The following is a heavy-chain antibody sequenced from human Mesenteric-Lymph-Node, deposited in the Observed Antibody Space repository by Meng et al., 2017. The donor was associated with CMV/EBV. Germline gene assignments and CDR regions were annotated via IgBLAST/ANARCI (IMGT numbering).Heavy chain of an antibody. D-gene: IGHD5-12*01. CDR2: ISSNYI. Sequence: GGSLRLSCAASGFTFSSYGMNWVRQAPGKGLEWVSSISSNYIYYADSVKGRFTISRDNARNSLYLQMSSLRVEDTAVYYCAKDLRGYSNDYWGQGTLVTVSS. V-gene: IGHV3-21*01. CDR1: GFTFSSYG. CDR3: AKDLRGYSNDY. J-gene: IGHJ4*02.